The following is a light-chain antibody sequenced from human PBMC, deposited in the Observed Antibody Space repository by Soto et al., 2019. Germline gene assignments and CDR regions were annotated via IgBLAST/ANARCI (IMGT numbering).Light chain of an antibody. V-gene: IGLV2-14*01. CDR3: SSYTSSDTLFV. CDR1: SSNVGGYNY. Sequence: SALTQPASVSGSPGQSITISCSGTSSNVGGYNYVSWYQQHPGKAPKLMVYEVSNRPSGVSNRFSGSKSGNTASLTISGLQAEDEADYYCSSYTSSDTLFVFGTGTKVTAL. J-gene: IGLJ1*01. CDR2: EVS.